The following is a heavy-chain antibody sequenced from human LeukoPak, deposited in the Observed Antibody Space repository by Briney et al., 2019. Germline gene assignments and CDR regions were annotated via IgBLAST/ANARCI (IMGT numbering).Heavy chain of an antibody. Sequence: SGPLSLTCAVSGGSISSSNWWSWVRQPPGKGLEGSGEIYHSGSTNYNPSLKSRVTISVDKSKNQFSLKLSSVTAADTAVYYCARDRNYYDSSGYSHFDYWGQGTLVTVSS. CDR2: IYHSGST. CDR3: ARDRNYYDSSGYSHFDY. J-gene: IGHJ4*02. CDR1: GGSISSSNW. V-gene: IGHV4-4*02. D-gene: IGHD3-22*01.